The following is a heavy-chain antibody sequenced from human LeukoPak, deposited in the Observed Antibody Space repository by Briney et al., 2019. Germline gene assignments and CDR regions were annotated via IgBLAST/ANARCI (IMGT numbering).Heavy chain of an antibody. D-gene: IGHD4-17*01. Sequence: SETLSLTCTVSGGSISSSSYYWGWIRQPPGKGLEWIGYIYHSGSTYYNPSLKSRVTISVDRSKNQFSLKLSSVTAADTAVYYCARTSNGDYWTEGAFDIWGQGTMVTVSS. CDR2: IYHSGST. V-gene: IGHV4-39*07. CDR1: GGSISSSSYY. CDR3: ARTSNGDYWTEGAFDI. J-gene: IGHJ3*02.